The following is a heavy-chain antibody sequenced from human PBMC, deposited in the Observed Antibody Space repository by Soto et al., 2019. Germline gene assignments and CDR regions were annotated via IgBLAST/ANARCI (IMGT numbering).Heavy chain of an antibody. CDR1: GFTFSSYA. D-gene: IGHD6-13*01. Sequence: EVQLLESGGGLVQPGGSLRLSCAASGFTFSSYAMSWVRQAPGKGLEWVSAISGSGGSTYYADSVKGRFTISRDNSKNTLYLQMNSLRAEDTAVYYCAKWALRTGSSWYPDGPYYYYYGMDVWGQGTTVTVSS. CDR3: AKWALRTGSSWYPDGPYYYYYGMDV. J-gene: IGHJ6*02. V-gene: IGHV3-23*01. CDR2: ISGSGGST.